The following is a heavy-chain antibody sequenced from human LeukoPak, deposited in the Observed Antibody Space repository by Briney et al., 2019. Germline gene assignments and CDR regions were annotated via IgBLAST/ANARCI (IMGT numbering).Heavy chain of an antibody. CDR1: GFTFDDYA. Sequence: GGSLRLSCAASGFTFDDYAMHWVRQAPGKGLEWVSGISWNSGSIGYADSVKGRFSISRDNSKNSLYLQMNSLRDEDTAFYYCAKGMGYDYTTYYFDFWGQGTLVTVSS. J-gene: IGHJ4*02. V-gene: IGHV3-9*01. CDR2: ISWNSGSI. CDR3: AKGMGYDYTTYYFDF. D-gene: IGHD5-12*01.